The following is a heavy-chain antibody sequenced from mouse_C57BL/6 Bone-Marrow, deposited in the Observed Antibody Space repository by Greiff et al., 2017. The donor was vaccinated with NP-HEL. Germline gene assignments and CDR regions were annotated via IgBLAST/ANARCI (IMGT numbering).Heavy chain of an antibody. CDR2: ISSGGSYT. Sequence: EVQRVESGGDLVKPGGSLKLSCAASGFTFSSYGMSWVRQTPDKRLEWVATISSGGSYTYYPDSVKGRFTISRDNAKNTLYLQMSSLKSEDTAMYYCARRTTVVGYYAMDYWGQGTSVTVSS. J-gene: IGHJ4*01. CDR1: GFTFSSYG. D-gene: IGHD1-1*01. CDR3: ARRTTVVGYYAMDY. V-gene: IGHV5-6*01.